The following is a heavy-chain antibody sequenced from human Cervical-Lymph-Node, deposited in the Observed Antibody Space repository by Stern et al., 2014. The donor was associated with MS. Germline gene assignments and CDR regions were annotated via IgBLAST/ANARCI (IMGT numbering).Heavy chain of an antibody. J-gene: IGHJ4*02. Sequence: QLVESGGVLVQPGRSLRLSWAISGFTFDDYAMHWVRQAPGKGLEWVSRISWNSGSIGYADSVEGRFTISRDNDKSSLYLQMNSLRVEDTAFYYCVKEGGYSGDHFNSFDYWGQGTLVTVSS. D-gene: IGHD5-12*01. V-gene: IGHV3-9*01. CDR3: VKEGGYSGDHFNSFDY. CDR2: ISWNSGSI. CDR1: GFTFDDYA.